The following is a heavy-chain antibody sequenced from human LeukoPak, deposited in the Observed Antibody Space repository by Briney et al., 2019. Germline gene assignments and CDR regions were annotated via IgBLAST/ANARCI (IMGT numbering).Heavy chain of an antibody. CDR1: CYSDRSNG. D-gene: IGHD2-15*01. Sequence: ASVKLSSNASCYSDRSNGISWERQAPGQGLDLMNRISAYNGITNYAQELEGRVTMTTDTSTTTAYMELRSLTSDDTAVYYCARDLGAATVTYYYYYGMDVWGQGTTVTFSS. CDR2: ISAYNGIT. CDR3: ARDLGAATVTYYYYYGMDV. V-gene: IGHV1-18*01. J-gene: IGHJ6*02.